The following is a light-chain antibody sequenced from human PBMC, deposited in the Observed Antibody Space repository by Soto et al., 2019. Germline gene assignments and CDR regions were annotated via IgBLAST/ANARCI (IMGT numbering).Light chain of an antibody. V-gene: IGKV2-28*01. Sequence: DIVMTQSPLSLPVTPGEPASISCTSSQSLLSIDGYTYLDWYLQKPGQPPKLLIYSASNRSSGVPARFSGSGEGTDFSLKISRVEADDVGGYVCMQARQTPFTFGPGTKVDSK. CDR1: QSLLSIDGYTY. CDR3: MQARQTPFT. CDR2: SAS. J-gene: IGKJ3*01.